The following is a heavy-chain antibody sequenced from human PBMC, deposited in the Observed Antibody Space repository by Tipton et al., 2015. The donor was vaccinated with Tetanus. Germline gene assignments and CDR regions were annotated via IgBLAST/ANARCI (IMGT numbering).Heavy chain of an antibody. CDR2: ISSSGSTI. CDR3: ARVWGRGQLVTKPNWYFDL. J-gene: IGHJ2*01. V-gene: IGHV3-11*01. CDR1: GFTLSDYY. D-gene: IGHD6-6*01. Sequence: SLRLSCAASGFTLSDYYMSWIRQAPGKGLEWLSYISSSGSTIYYADSVKGRFTISRDNAKNSLSLQVNSLRAEDTAVYYCARVWGRGQLVTKPNWYFDLWGRGTLVTVPS.